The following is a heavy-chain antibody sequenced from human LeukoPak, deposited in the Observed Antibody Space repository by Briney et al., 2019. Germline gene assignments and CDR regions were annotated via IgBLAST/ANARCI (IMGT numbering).Heavy chain of an antibody. Sequence: PSETLSLTCAVYGGSFSGYYWSWIRQPPGKGLEWIGEINHNGSTNYNPSLKSRVTISVDTPKNQFSLKLSSVTAADTAVYYCARGLWSSGYYYYFDYWGRGTLVTVSS. CDR2: INHNGST. D-gene: IGHD3-22*01. V-gene: IGHV4-34*01. J-gene: IGHJ4*02. CDR1: GGSFSGYY. CDR3: ARGLWSSGYYYYFDY.